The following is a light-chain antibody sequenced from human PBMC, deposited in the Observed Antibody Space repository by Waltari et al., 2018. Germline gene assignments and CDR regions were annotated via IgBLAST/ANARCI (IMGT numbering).Light chain of an antibody. CDR1: QTVLYSSNDKNY. Sequence: DIVLTQSPDSLAVSLGERATINCKSSQTVLYSSNDKNYLAWYQQKPGQPPKLLIYWASTRESGVPDLFGGSGSATDFTLTISSLQAEDVAAYYCQQYYRSRTFGQGTKVEIK. CDR2: WAS. J-gene: IGKJ1*01. V-gene: IGKV4-1*01. CDR3: QQYYRSRT.